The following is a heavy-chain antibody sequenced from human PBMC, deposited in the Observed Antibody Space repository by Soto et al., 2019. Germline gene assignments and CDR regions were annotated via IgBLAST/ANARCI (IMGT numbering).Heavy chain of an antibody. CDR2: INPNSGGT. J-gene: IGHJ3*02. D-gene: IGHD2-2*01. CDR3: ARGGIVVVPAAIPAFDI. V-gene: IGHV1-2*02. Sequence: QVQLVQSGAEVKKPGASVKVSCKASGYTFTGYYMHWVRQAPGQGLEWMGWINPNSGGTNYAQKFQGVVPMTRXXSXRXXYMELSRLRSDDTAVYYCARGGIVVVPAAIPAFDIWGQGTMVTVSS. CDR1: GYTFTGYY.